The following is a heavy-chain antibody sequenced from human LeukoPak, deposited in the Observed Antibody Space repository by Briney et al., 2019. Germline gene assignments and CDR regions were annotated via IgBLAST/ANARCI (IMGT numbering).Heavy chain of an antibody. D-gene: IGHD3-9*01. CDR2: INQDESAK. Sequence: PGGSLRLSCAASGFTFSRYWMSWVRQAPGKGLEWVASINQDESAKFYVDSVKGRFTISRDNAKNSLYLQMNSLRAEDTAVYYCAKEGGYFDWPFTFDYWGQGTLVTVSS. CDR3: AKEGGYFDWPFTFDY. J-gene: IGHJ4*02. CDR1: GFTFSRYW. V-gene: IGHV3-7*03.